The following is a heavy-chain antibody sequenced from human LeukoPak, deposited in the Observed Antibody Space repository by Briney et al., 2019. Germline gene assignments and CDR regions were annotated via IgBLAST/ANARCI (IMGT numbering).Heavy chain of an antibody. J-gene: IGHJ4*02. V-gene: IGHV3-23*01. Sequence: GGCLRLSCAASVFTFSNYSMSWVRQARWKGREWVSVISGSGGTTYYADSVKGRFTISRDNSKNTLYLQMNSLRAEDTAIYYCAKRGPIYTSSPGNYFDYWGQGTLVTVSS. CDR3: AKRGPIYTSSPGNYFDY. D-gene: IGHD6-6*01. CDR1: VFTFSNYS. CDR2: ISGSGGTT.